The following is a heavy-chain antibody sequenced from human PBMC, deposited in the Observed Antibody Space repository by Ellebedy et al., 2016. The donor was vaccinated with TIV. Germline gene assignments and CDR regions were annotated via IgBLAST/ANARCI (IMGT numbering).Heavy chain of an antibody. Sequence: PGGSLRLSCAVSGYTFKTYGIHWVRQAPGKGLEWVAGISFDESKKYYTDSVKGRFAISRDNSKNTLYLQMSSLRAEDTAVYFCAKDWGDGYKHPHFDYWGQGTLVTVSP. D-gene: IGHD5-24*01. J-gene: IGHJ4*02. CDR2: ISFDESKK. V-gene: IGHV3-30*18. CDR1: GYTFKTYG. CDR3: AKDWGDGYKHPHFDY.